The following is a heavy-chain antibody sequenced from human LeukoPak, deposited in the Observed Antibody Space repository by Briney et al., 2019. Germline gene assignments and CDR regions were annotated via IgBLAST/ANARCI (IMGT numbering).Heavy chain of an antibody. CDR1: GFTFSAAW. CDR3: IADIPGGSYPFDY. V-gene: IGHV3-15*01. D-gene: IGHD3-16*02. J-gene: IGHJ4*02. Sequence: GGSLRLSCAASGFTFSAAWMTWVRQAPGKGLEWVGRIKNVGTTDYAAPVKDRFTISRDDSKAMLYRQMNSLKTEDTPLYYCIADIPGGSYPFDYWGQGTLVTVSS. CDR2: IKNVGTT.